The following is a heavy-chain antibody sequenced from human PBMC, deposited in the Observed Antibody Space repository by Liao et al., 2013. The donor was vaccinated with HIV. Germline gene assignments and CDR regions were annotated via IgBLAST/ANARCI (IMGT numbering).Heavy chain of an antibody. V-gene: IGHV4-30-4*08. D-gene: IGHD1-26*01. J-gene: IGHJ3*02. CDR3: ARASPPQYSGXYITVVAFDI. CDR1: GGSINNHY. Sequence: QVQLQESGPGLVKPSETLSLTCTVSGGSINNHYWTWIRQPPGKGLEWIGYIYYSGSAYYNPSLTSRLTMSVDTSKNQFSLKLRSVTAADSAVYYCARASPPQYSGXYITVVAFDIWGQGTAVTVSS. CDR2: IYYSGSA.